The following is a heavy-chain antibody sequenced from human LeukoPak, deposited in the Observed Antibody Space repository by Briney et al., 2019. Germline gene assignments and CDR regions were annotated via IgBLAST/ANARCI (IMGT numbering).Heavy chain of an antibody. CDR1: GFTFSSYG. D-gene: IGHD5-18*01. J-gene: IGHJ4*02. V-gene: IGHV3-33*01. CDR3: ASGGYSYGYRFDY. Sequence: PGGSLRLSCAASGFTFSSYGMHWDRQAPGKGLEWVAVIWYDGSNKYYADSVKGRFTITRDNSKNTLYLQMNSLRAEDTAVYYCASGGYSYGYRFDYWGQGTLVTVSS. CDR2: IWYDGSNK.